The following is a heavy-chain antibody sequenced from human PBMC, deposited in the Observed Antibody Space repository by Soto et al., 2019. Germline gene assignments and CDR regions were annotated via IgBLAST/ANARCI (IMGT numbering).Heavy chain of an antibody. CDR2: IQNHGSPT. V-gene: IGHV3-48*03. CDR3: ARGYDAGCHLGY. Sequence: DLEESGGGLFQPGGSLRLSCEASGFSFSRDEMNWVRQAPGKGLEWIAYIQNHGSPTHYAESVRGRFTISRDNAKNSLYLHVGSLTAEDTAIYYCARGYDAGCHLGYCGQRVLVTVSS. D-gene: IGHD2-15*01. CDR1: GFSFSRDE. J-gene: IGHJ4*02.